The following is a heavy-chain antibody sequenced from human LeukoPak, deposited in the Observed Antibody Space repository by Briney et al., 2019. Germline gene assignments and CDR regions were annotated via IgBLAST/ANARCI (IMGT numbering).Heavy chain of an antibody. CDR1: GFTFSNYA. V-gene: IGHV3-64*04. CDR3: ARDRFIGYCSSTSCYAEGYYYGMDV. CDR2: ISSKGGST. Sequence: PGGSLRLSCSASGFTFSNYAMHWVRQAPGKGLEYVSAISSKGGSTDYADSVKGRLTISRDNSKNTLYLQMNSLRAEDTAVYYCARDRFIGYCSSTSCYAEGYYYGMDVWGQGTTVTVSS. J-gene: IGHJ6*02. D-gene: IGHD2-2*01.